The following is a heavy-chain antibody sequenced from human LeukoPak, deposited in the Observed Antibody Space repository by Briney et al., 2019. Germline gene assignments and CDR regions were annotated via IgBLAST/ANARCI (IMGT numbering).Heavy chain of an antibody. D-gene: IGHD3-10*01. V-gene: IGHV3-66*01. CDR3: ARGARFGELESYYFDY. J-gene: IGHJ4*02. CDR2: IYSCGST. CDR1: GFTVSSNY. Sequence: GGSLRLSCAASGFTVSSNYMSWVRQAPGKGLEWVSVIYSCGSTYYADSVKGRFTISRDNSKNTLYLQMNSLRAEDTAVYYCARGARFGELESYYFDYWGQGTLVTVSS.